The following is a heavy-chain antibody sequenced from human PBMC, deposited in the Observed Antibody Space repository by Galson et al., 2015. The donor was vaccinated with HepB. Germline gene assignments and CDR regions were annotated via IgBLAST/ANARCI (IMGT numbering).Heavy chain of an antibody. CDR2: IYSGGST. Sequence: FLRLSCAASGFTVSSNYMSWVRQAPGKGLEWVSVIYSGGSTYYADSVKGRFTISRDNSENTLYLQMNSLRAEDTAVYYCARALSGWYYDYWGQGTLVTVSS. J-gene: IGHJ4*02. D-gene: IGHD6-19*01. CDR1: GFTVSSNY. CDR3: ARALSGWYYDY. V-gene: IGHV3-66*02.